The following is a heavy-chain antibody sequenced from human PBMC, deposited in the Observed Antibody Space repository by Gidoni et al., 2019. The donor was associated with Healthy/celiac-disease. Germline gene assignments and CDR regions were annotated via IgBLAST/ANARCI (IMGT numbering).Heavy chain of an antibody. Sequence: QVQLVESGGGVVQPGRSLILSCAASGFPFRSYGMHWVRQAPGKGLEWLAVISDDGSNKNYADSVKGRFTISRDNSKNTLYLQMNSLRAEDTAVYYCAKDRLVRGVIISLNYWGQGTLVTVSS. CDR3: AKDRLVRGVIISLNY. CDR2: ISDDGSNK. D-gene: IGHD3-10*01. J-gene: IGHJ4*02. V-gene: IGHV3-30*18. CDR1: GFPFRSYG.